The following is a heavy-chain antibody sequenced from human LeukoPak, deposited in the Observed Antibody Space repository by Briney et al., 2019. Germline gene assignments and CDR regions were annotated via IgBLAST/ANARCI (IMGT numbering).Heavy chain of an antibody. V-gene: IGHV3-21*01. D-gene: IGHD3-22*01. Sequence: PGGSLRLSCAASGFTFSTYSMNWVRQAPGKGLEWVSSISSSSSYIYYADSVKGRFTISRDNAKNSMYLQMNSLRAEDTAVYYCARDGLSDSSGYRRYFQHWGQGTLVTVSS. CDR2: ISSSSSYI. J-gene: IGHJ1*01. CDR3: ARDGLSDSSGYRRYFQH. CDR1: GFTFSTYS.